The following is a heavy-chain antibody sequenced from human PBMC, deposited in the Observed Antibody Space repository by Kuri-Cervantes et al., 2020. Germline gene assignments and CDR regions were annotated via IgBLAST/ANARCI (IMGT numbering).Heavy chain of an antibody. CDR1: GGSFSDYY. V-gene: IGHV4-34*01. J-gene: IGHJ3*02. D-gene: IGHD7-27*01. CDR3: AREPSQSLGVGFDI. CDR2: INHSGST. Sequence: GSLRLSCAVYGGSFSDYYWSWIRQPPGKGLEWIGEINHSGSTNYNPSLKSRVTISVDTSKNQFSLKLSSVTAADTAVYYCAREPSQSLGVGFDIWGQGTMVTVSS.